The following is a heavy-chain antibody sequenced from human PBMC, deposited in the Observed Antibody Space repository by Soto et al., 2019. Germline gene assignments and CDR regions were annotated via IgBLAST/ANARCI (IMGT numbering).Heavy chain of an antibody. D-gene: IGHD5-12*01. J-gene: IGHJ5*01. Sequence: GESLQISCKGSGYSFNSYWIGWVRQMPGKGLEWMGIIYPGDSDTRYSPSFQGQVTISADKSISTAYLQGSSLKASDTAMYYCARHTEGGYSGYDSWGQGTMVTVFS. V-gene: IGHV5-51*01. CDR3: ARHTEGGYSGYDS. CDR1: GYSFNSYW. CDR2: IYPGDSDT.